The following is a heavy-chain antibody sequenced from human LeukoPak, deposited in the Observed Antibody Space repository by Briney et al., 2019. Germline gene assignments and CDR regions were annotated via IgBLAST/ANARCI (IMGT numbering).Heavy chain of an antibody. Sequence: SASLSLTCAVSGGSFSGSYWSWIRQSPGKGMEWIGEIIHSGSTTYNPSLKSRVTISIDTSKNQFSLKLSSVTAADTAVYYCARGGGDWNDAYQNAFDIWDQGTMGTVSS. CDR1: GGSFSGSY. CDR2: IIHSGST. J-gene: IGHJ3*02. CDR3: ARGGGDWNDAYQNAFDI. D-gene: IGHD1-1*01. V-gene: IGHV4-34*01.